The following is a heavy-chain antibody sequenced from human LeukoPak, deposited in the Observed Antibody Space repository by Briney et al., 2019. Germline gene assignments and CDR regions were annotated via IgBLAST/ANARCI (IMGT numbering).Heavy chain of an antibody. D-gene: IGHD3-10*01. V-gene: IGHV1-24*01. J-gene: IGHJ6*02. CDR1: GYTLTALS. CDR3: ATILALGSGSYYYYGMDV. CDR2: FDPEDGET. Sequence: GASVKVSCKVSGYTLTALSMHWVRQAPGKGLEWMGGFDPEDGETIYAQKFQGRVTMTEDTSTGTAYMELSSLRSEDTAVYYCATILALGSGSYYYYGMDVWGQGTTVTVSS.